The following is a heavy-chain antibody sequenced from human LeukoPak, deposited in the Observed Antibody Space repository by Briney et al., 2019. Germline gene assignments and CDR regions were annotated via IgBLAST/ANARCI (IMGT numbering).Heavy chain of an antibody. CDR1: GGSFSGYY. V-gene: IGHV4-34*01. J-gene: IGHJ4*02. Sequence: SETLSLTCAVYGGSFSGYYWSWIRQPPGKGLEWIGEINHSGSTNYNPSLKSRVTISVDMSKNQFSLKLSSVTAADTAVYYCARVSGGYRYYFDYWGQGTLVTVSS. D-gene: IGHD5-12*01. CDR3: ARVSGGYRYYFDY. CDR2: INHSGST.